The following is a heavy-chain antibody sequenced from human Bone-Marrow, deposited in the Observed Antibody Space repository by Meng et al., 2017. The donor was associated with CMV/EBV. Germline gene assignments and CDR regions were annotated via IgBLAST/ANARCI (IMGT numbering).Heavy chain of an antibody. J-gene: IGHJ4*02. CDR3: AKDHGYGYVRLFDY. Sequence: GESLKISCAASGFTFSSYGMHWARQAPGKGLEWVAVIWYDGSNKYYADSVKGRFTISRDNSKNTLYLQMNSLRAEDTAVYYCAKDHGYGYVRLFDYWGQGTLVTVSS. V-gene: IGHV3-33*06. CDR2: IWYDGSNK. CDR1: GFTFSSYG. D-gene: IGHD5-18*01.